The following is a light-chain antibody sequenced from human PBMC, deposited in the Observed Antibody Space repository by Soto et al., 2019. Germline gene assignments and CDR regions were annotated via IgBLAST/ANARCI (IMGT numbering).Light chain of an antibody. J-gene: IGKJ1*01. CDR3: QQYYDWPTWT. CDR2: QTS. V-gene: IGKV3-15*01. CDR1: QSVITH. Sequence: EVVMMQSPATLSASPGERVTLSCRDSQSVITHLAWHQQTPGQAPRLIXYQTSTRATGIPVRFTGSGSGTELTLTLSSLQSQDFALYYCQQYYDWPTWTFGQGTKVDIK.